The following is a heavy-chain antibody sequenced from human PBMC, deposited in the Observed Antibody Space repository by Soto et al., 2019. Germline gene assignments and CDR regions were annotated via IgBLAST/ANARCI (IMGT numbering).Heavy chain of an antibody. Sequence: ASVKVSCKASGYTFTSYYMHWVRQAPGQGLEWMGIINPSGGSTSYAQKFQGRVTMTRDTSTSTVYMELSSLRSEDTAVYYCARDRVDYYDSSGYPGWFDTWGQGTLVTVSS. CDR3: ARDRVDYYDSSGYPGWFDT. J-gene: IGHJ5*02. CDR2: INPSGGST. D-gene: IGHD3-22*01. V-gene: IGHV1-46*01. CDR1: GYTFTSYY.